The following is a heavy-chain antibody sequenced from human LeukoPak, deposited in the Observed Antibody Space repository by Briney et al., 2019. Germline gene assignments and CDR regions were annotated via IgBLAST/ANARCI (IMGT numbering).Heavy chain of an antibody. J-gene: IGHJ5*02. Sequence: GGSLRPSCAASGFTFSSYSMNWVRQAPGKGLEWVSSISSSSSYIYYADSVKGRFTISRDNAKNSLYLQMNSLRAEDTAVYYCARDLGGSYFNWFDPWGQGTLVTVSS. V-gene: IGHV3-21*01. CDR3: ARDLGGSYFNWFDP. CDR2: ISSSSSYI. CDR1: GFTFSSYS. D-gene: IGHD1-26*01.